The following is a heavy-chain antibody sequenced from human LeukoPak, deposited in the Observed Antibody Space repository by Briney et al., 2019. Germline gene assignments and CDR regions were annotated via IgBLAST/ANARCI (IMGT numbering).Heavy chain of an antibody. D-gene: IGHD1-26*01. V-gene: IGHV4-34*01. CDR1: GGSFSGYY. CDR2: TNHSGST. J-gene: IGHJ4*02. CDR3: ARRRLVGANALDY. Sequence: SETLSLTCAVYGGSFSGYYWSWIRQPPGKGLEWIGETNHSGSTNYNPSLKSRVTISVDTSKNQFSLKLSSVTAADTAVYYCARRRLVGANALDYWGQGTLVTVSS.